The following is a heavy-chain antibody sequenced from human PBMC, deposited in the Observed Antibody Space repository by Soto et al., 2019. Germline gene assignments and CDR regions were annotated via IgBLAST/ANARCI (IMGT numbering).Heavy chain of an antibody. J-gene: IGHJ6*02. CDR2: INHSGST. CDR3: AGGITTVTTIDYGMDV. Sequence: ETLCLTCAVYGGSFSGYYWSWIRQPPVKGLEWIGEINHSGSTNYNPSLKSRVTISVDTSKNQFSLKLSSVTAADTAVYYCAGGITTVTTIDYGMDVWGQGTTVTVSS. CDR1: GGSFSGYY. V-gene: IGHV4-34*01. D-gene: IGHD4-4*01.